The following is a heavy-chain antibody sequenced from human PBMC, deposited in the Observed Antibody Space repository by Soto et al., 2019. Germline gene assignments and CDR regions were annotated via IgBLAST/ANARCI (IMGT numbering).Heavy chain of an antibody. Sequence: GGSLRLSCAASGFTFSSYHMSWVRQAPGKGLEWVSAISSGGNTYYADSVKGRFTIFRDNSNNMMYLQLKSLRAEDTAVYYCAKPSEPFRAPYYFDSWGRGTLVTVSS. CDR3: AKPSEPFRAPYYFDS. V-gene: IGHV3-23*01. J-gene: IGHJ4*02. CDR1: GFTFSSYH. D-gene: IGHD1-26*01. CDR2: ISSGGNT.